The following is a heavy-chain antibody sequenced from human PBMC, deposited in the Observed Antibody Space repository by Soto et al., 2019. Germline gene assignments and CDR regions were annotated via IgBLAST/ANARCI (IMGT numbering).Heavy chain of an antibody. CDR2: IIPIFGTA. V-gene: IGHV1-69*01. D-gene: IGHD2-2*02. CDR1: GGTFSSYA. J-gene: IGHJ5*02. Sequence: QVQLVQSGAEVKKPGSSVKVSCKASGGTFSSYAISWVRQAPGQGLEWMGGIIPIFGTANYAQKFQGRVTITANQSTSTAYMEMSSLRSEDTAVYYCARAPPIVVVPAAIRGGWFDPCGQGTLVTVSS. CDR3: ARAPPIVVVPAAIRGGWFDP.